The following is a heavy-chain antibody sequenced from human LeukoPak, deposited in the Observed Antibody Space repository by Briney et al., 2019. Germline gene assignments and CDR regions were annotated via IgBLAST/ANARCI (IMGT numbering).Heavy chain of an antibody. V-gene: IGHV3-30*02. J-gene: IGHJ5*02. D-gene: IGHD5-12*01. CDR1: GFTFSSNG. Sequence: GGSLTLSCTASGFTFSSNGMHWVRQAPGKGLEWVAFIRHDGSNKFYADSVKGRFTISRDNANNMLYLQLYSLRAEDTAVYYCAKGPSGNQFDPWGQGTLVTVSS. CDR2: IRHDGSNK. CDR3: AKGPSGNQFDP.